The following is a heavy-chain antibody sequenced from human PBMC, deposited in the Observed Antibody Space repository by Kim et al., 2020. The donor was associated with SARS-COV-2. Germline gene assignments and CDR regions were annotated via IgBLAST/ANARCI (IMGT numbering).Heavy chain of an antibody. CDR2: INPNSGGT. V-gene: IGHV1-2*02. CDR1: GYTFTGYY. D-gene: IGHD3-3*01. CDR3: ARDLYYDFWSGYYEGYGMDV. J-gene: IGHJ6*02. Sequence: ASVKVSCKASGYTFTGYYMHWVRQAPGQGLEWMGWINPNSGGTNYAQKFQGRVTMTRDTSISTAYMELSRLRSDDTAVYYCARDLYYDFWSGYYEGYGMDVWGQGTTVTVSS.